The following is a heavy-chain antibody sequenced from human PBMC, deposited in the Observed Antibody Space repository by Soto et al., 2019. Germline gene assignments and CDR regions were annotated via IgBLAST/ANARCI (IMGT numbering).Heavy chain of an antibody. Sequence: PSETLSLTCTVSGGSISSSSYYWGWIRQPPGKGLEWIGSIYYSGSTYYNPSLKSRVTISVDTSKNQFSLKLSSVTAADTAVYYCARPSMYSSSWYFVYWGQGTLVTVSS. CDR2: IYYSGST. J-gene: IGHJ4*02. V-gene: IGHV4-39*01. CDR1: GGSISSSSYY. CDR3: ARPSMYSSSWYFVY. D-gene: IGHD6-13*01.